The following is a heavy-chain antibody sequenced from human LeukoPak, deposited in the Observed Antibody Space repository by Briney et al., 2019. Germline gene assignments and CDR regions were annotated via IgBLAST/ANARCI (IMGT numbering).Heavy chain of an antibody. J-gene: IGHJ5*02. CDR2: IIPTGGST. V-gene: IGHV1-46*01. Sequence: ASVKVSCKASGYTFTSHLMHWVRQAPGQGLEWMGLIIPTGGSTTYAQKFQGRLTITMDTSTGTVYMDLSSLGSEDTAIYFCVREGYYSSGSGDEKAFDHWAQGTLVTVSS. D-gene: IGHD3-10*01. CDR1: GYTFTSHL. CDR3: VREGYYSSGSGDEKAFDH.